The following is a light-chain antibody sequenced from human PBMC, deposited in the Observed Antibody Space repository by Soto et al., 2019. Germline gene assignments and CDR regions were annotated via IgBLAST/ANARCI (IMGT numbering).Light chain of an antibody. J-gene: IGKJ1*01. CDR3: QQSYSTPPWT. V-gene: IGKV1-39*01. CDR2: AAS. CDR1: QSISIY. Sequence: DIQMTQSPSSLSASVGDRVTITCRASQSISIYLNWYQQKPGKAPKLLIYAASTLQSGVPSRFSGSGSGTAFTLTINSLQPEDFATDYCQQSYSTPPWTFGQGTKVEIK.